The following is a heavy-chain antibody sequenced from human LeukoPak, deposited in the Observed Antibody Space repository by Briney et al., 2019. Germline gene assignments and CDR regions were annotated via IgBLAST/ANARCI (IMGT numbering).Heavy chain of an antibody. D-gene: IGHD6-19*01. CDR3: ARDSSGWDPLGVY. CDR1: GYTFTGYY. CDR2: INPNSGGT. V-gene: IGHV1-2*02. Sequence: ASVKVSCKASGYTFTGYYMHWVRQAPGQGLEWMGWINPNSGGTNYAQKFQGRVTMTRDTSISTAYMELSRLRSDDTAVYYCARDSSGWDPLGVYWGQGTLVTVSS. J-gene: IGHJ4*02.